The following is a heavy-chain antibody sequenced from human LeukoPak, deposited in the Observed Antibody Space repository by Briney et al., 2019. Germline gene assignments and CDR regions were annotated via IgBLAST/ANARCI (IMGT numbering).Heavy chain of an antibody. CDR1: GYTFTSYY. D-gene: IGHD3-10*01. V-gene: IGHV1-46*01. Sequence: GASVKVSCKASGYTFTSYYMHWVRQAPGQRLEWMGIINPSGGSTSYAQKFQGRVTMTRDTSTSTVYMELSSLRSEDTAVYYYARSFLSGSGSASWVSWGQGTLVTVSS. J-gene: IGHJ5*02. CDR2: INPSGGST. CDR3: ARSFLSGSGSASWVS.